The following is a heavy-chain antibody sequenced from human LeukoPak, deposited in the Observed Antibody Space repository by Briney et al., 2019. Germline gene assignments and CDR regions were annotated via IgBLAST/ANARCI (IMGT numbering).Heavy chain of an antibody. J-gene: IGHJ1*01. D-gene: IGHD4-17*01. Sequence: PSETLSLTCTVSGGSISSSSYYWGWIRQPPGKGLEWIGSIYYSGSTYYNPSLKSRVTISVDTSKNQFSLKLSSVTAADTAVYYCASDYGDNWYFQHWGQGTLVTVSS. CDR1: GGSISSSSYY. V-gene: IGHV4-39*01. CDR3: ASDYGDNWYFQH. CDR2: IYYSGST.